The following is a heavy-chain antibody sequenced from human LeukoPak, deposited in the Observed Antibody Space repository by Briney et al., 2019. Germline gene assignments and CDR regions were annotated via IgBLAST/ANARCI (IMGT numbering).Heavy chain of an antibody. CDR3: ARLPVPFGDPYIDY. D-gene: IGHD3-10*01. J-gene: IGHJ4*02. V-gene: IGHV4-34*01. CDR2: INYSGST. CDR1: GGSFSGYY. Sequence: SETLSLTCAVYGGSFSGYYWSWIRQPPGKGLEWIGEINYSGSTYYNPSLKSRVTISVDTSKNQFSLKLSSVTAADTAVYYCARLPVPFGDPYIDYWGQGTLVTVSS.